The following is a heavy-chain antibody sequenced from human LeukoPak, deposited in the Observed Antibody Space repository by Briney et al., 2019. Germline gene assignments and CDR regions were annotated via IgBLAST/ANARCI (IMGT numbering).Heavy chain of an antibody. D-gene: IGHD2-2*01. CDR2: IYYSGST. J-gene: IGHJ6*02. CDR3: ARGTGSRYCSSTSCYFLYYYGMDV. CDR1: GGSISSYY. V-gene: IGHV4-59*08. Sequence: SETLSLTCTVSGGSISSYYWSWIRQPPGKGLEWIGYIYYSGSTYYNPSLKSRVTISVDTSKNQFSLKLSSVTAADTAVYYCARGTGSRYCSSTSCYFLYYYGMDVWGQGTTVTVSS.